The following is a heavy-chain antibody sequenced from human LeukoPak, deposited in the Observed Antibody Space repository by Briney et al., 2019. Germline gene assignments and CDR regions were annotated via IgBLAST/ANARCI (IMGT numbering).Heavy chain of an antibody. CDR1: GGTFSSYA. CDR2: IIPILGIA. CDR3: ARVFGGYYYYGMDV. J-gene: IGHJ6*02. Sequence: SVKVSCKASGGTFSSYAISWVRQAPGQGLEWMGRIIPILGIANYAQKFQGRVTITADKSTSTAYMGLSSLRSEDTAVYYCARVFGGYYYYGMDVWGQGTTVTVSS. D-gene: IGHD4-23*01. V-gene: IGHV1-69*04.